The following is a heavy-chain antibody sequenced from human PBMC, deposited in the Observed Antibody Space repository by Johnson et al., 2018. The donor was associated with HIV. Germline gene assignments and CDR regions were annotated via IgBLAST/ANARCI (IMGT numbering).Heavy chain of an antibody. CDR1: GFTFSSYW. J-gene: IGHJ3*02. CDR2: INQDGREK. Sequence: VQLVESGGGVVQPGRSLRLSCAASGFTFSSYWMSWVRRAPGKGLEWVANINQDGREKYYVDSVKGRFTISRDNAKNSLYLQMNSLRAEDTAVYYCARDRGLWERNGAGAFDIWGQGTMVTVSS. D-gene: IGHD1-26*01. CDR3: ARDRGLWERNGAGAFDI. V-gene: IGHV3-7*01.